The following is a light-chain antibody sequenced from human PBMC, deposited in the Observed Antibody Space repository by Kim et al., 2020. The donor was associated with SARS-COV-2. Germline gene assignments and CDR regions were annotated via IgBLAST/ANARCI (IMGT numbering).Light chain of an antibody. V-gene: IGLV3-21*04. CDR1: NSGAKS. Sequence: APGETASITCGGNNSGAKSVHWYQQKPGQAPILVMSFDSDRPSGIPERISGSNSGNTATLSISRIEVGDEADFYCQVWDTSSDQVVFGGGTQLTVL. J-gene: IGLJ2*01. CDR2: FDS. CDR3: QVWDTSSDQVV.